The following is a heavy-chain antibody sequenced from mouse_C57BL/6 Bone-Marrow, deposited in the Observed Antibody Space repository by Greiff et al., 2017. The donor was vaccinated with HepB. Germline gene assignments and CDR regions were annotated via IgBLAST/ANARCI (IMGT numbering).Heavy chain of an antibody. V-gene: IGHV1-9*01. Sequence: VQLQQSGAELMKPGASVKLSCKATGYTFTGYWIEWVKQRPGHGLEWIGEILPGSGSTNYTEKFKGKATFTADTSSNTAYMQLSSLTTEDSAIYYCARDITTVVAPPYWYFDVWGTGTTVTVSS. J-gene: IGHJ1*03. D-gene: IGHD1-1*01. CDR2: ILPGSGST. CDR3: ARDITTVVAPPYWYFDV. CDR1: GYTFTGYW.